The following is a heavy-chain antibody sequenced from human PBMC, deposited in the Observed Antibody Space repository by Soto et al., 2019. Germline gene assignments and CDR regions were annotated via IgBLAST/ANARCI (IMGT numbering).Heavy chain of an antibody. V-gene: IGHV3-21*01. D-gene: IGHD3-9*01. J-gene: IGHJ6*03. CDR2: IVTTSNYI. CDR1: GFTFYSFS. CDR3: VRDIGQYFRSGYMDV. Sequence: EVQLVESGGGLVKPGESLRLSCAASGFTFYSFSMNWVRQAAGRGPEWVSSIVTTSNYIYYADSVRGRFTISRDNAKDSLYLQMYSLRAEDTAVYYCVRDIGQYFRSGYMDVWGRGTTVTVSS.